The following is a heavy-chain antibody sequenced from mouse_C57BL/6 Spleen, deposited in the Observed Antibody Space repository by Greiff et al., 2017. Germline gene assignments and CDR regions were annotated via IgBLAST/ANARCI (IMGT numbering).Heavy chain of an antibody. D-gene: IGHD2-2*01. J-gene: IGHJ3*01. Sequence: QVQLQQSGPELVKPGASVTISCKASGYAFSSSCMNWVKQRPGKGLEWIGRFYPGDGDTNYNGKFKGKATLTADKSSSTADLKLSSLTSDDSAVYFSAAYYGYDVAWFAYWGQGTLVTVSA. CDR3: AAYYGYDVAWFAY. CDR2: FYPGDGDT. CDR1: GYAFSSSC. V-gene: IGHV1-82*01.